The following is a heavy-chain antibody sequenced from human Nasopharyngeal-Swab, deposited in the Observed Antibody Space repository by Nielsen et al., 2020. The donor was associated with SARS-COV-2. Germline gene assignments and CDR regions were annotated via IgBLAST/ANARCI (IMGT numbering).Heavy chain of an antibody. CDR1: GGSISSYY. J-gene: IGHJ6*02. Sequence: SETLSLTCTVSGGSISSYYWSWIRQPPGKGLEWIGYIYYSGSTSYNPSLKSRVTISVDTSKNQFSLKLSSVTAADTAVYYCARDRPAAADSNYYYGMDVWGQGTTVTVSS. CDR2: IYYSGST. CDR3: ARDRPAAADSNYYYGMDV. V-gene: IGHV4-59*01. D-gene: IGHD6-13*01.